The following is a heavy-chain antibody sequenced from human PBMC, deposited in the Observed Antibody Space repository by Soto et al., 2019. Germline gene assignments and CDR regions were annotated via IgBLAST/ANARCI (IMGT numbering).Heavy chain of an antibody. V-gene: IGHV2-70*01. D-gene: IGHD3-22*01. J-gene: IGHJ3*02. CDR3: ARLLLFFYYDSGGYYYAAFDI. CDR1: GFSLSTSGMC. CDR2: IDWDDDK. Sequence: SGPTLVNPTQTLTLTCTFSGFSLSTSGMCVSWIRQPPGKALEWLALIDWDDDKYYSTSLKTRLTISKDTSKNQVVLTMTNKELVDTATFFCARLLLFFYYDSGGYYYAAFDIWGKGTMVTVS.